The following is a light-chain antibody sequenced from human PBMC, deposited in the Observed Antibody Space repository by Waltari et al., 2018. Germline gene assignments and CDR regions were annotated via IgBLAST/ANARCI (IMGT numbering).Light chain of an antibody. CDR2: KTS. Sequence: DIQMTQSPSPLSASVGDSVNFTCRASQSVSSWLAWYQQKPGKPPKLLIYKTSTLESGVPSRFSGSGSGTEFTLTISSLQPDDFATYYCQQYNTYSTFGQGTKVEIK. CDR3: QQYNTYST. V-gene: IGKV1-5*03. CDR1: QSVSSW. J-gene: IGKJ1*01.